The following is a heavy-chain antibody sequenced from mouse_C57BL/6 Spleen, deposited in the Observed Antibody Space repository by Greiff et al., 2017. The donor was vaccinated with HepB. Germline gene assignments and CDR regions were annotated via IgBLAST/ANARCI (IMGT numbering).Heavy chain of an antibody. CDR3: ARFGYRDGYLDY. V-gene: IGHV1-53*01. CDR1: GYTFTSYW. J-gene: IGHJ2*01. D-gene: IGHD2-14*01. Sequence: QVQLQQSGTELVKPGASVKLSCKASGYTFTSYWMHWVKQRPGQGLEWIGNINPSNGGTNYNEKFKSKATLTVDKSSSTAYMQLSSLTSEDSAVYYCARFGYRDGYLDYWGQGTTLTVSS. CDR2: INPSNGGT.